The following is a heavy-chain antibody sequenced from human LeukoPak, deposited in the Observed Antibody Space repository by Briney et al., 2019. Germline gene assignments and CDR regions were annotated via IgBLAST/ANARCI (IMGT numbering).Heavy chain of an antibody. J-gene: IGHJ3*02. Sequence: ASVKVSCKTSGYTFNTYDITWVRQAPGQGLEWMGWISAYDGNKNYAQELQGRVTMTTDTSTSTAYMELRSLRSDDTAVYYCARGFIAAAVVDAFDIWGQGTMVAVSS. CDR2: ISAYDGNK. CDR3: ARGFIAAAVVDAFDI. CDR1: GYTFNTYD. D-gene: IGHD6-13*01. V-gene: IGHV1-18*01.